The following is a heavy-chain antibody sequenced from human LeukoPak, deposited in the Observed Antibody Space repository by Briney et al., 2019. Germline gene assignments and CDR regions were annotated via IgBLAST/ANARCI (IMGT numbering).Heavy chain of an antibody. Sequence: GGSLRLSCAASGFTFSSYAMHWVRQAPGKGLEWVSSISSSSSYIYYADSVKGRFTISRDNAKNSLYLQMNSLGAEDTAVYYCARDGSYSSGYYYYFDYWGQGTLVTVSS. V-gene: IGHV3-21*01. J-gene: IGHJ4*02. CDR1: GFTFSSYA. CDR2: ISSSSSYI. D-gene: IGHD3-22*01. CDR3: ARDGSYSSGYYYYFDY.